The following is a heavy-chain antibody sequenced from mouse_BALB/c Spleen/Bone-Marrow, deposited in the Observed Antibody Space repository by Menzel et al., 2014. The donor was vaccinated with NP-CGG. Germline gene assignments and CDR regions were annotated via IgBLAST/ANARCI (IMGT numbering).Heavy chain of an antibody. CDR2: IWGDGIT. CDR3: AREGNYFDY. Sequence: SGFSLTVYGVNWVRQPPGKGLEWLGMIWGDGITDYNSAFKSRLSISKDDSKSQVFLKMNSLQTDDTAKYYCAREGNYFDYWGQGTTLTVSS. V-gene: IGHV2-6-7*01. CDR1: GFSLTVYG. J-gene: IGHJ2*01.